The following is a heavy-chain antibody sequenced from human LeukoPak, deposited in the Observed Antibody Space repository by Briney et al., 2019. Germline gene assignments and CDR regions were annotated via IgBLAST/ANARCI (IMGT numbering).Heavy chain of an antibody. CDR1: GYTFTSYD. V-gene: IGHV1-46*01. J-gene: IGHJ4*02. D-gene: IGHD2-15*01. CDR2: INTSSGNT. CDR3: ARDVSDCSGGSCYSYFDF. Sequence: GSSVKVSCKASGYTFTSYDMHRVRQAPGRGLEWMGVINTSSGNTCYAQKFQGRVTMTRDTSTSTVYMELSSLRSEDTAVYYCARDVSDCSGGSCYSYFDFWGQGTLVTVSS.